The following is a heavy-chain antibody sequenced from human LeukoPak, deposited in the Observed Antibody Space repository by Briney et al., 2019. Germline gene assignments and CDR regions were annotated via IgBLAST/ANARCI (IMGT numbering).Heavy chain of an antibody. V-gene: IGHV4-39*07. J-gene: IGHJ4*02. CDR3: ARDSGGSPYDF. Sequence: SETLSLTCTVSGGSISSSSYYWGWIRQPPGKGLEWIGSIYHSRSTYYNPSLKSRVTISVDTSKNQCSLKLISVTAADTAVYYCARDSGGSPYDFWGQGTLVTVSS. D-gene: IGHD3-10*01. CDR1: GGSISSSSYY. CDR2: IYHSRST.